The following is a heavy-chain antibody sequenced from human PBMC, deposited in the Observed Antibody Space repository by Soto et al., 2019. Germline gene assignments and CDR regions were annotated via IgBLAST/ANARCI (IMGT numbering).Heavy chain of an antibody. CDR3: AGGGSGSYDY. Sequence: QLQLQESGSGLVKPSQTLSLTCAVSGGSISSGGYSWSWIRQPPGKGLEWIGYIYHSGSTYYNPSLXRXVXIXXDTSKNQFSPELSSVTAADTAVYYFAGGGSGSYDYWGQGTLVTVSS. CDR1: GGSISSGGYS. CDR2: IYHSGST. D-gene: IGHD3-10*01. J-gene: IGHJ4*02. V-gene: IGHV4-30-2*01.